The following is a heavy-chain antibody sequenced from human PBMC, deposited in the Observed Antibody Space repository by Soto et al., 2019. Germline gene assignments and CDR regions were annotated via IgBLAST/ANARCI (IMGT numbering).Heavy chain of an antibody. J-gene: IGHJ6*02. Sequence: EFLKISCKGSGYSFTSYWIGWVRQMPGKGLEWMGIIYPGDSDTRYSPSFQGQVTISADKSISTAYLQWSSLKASDTAMYYCARQRGYSGYDTGYGMDVWGQGTTVTVSS. V-gene: IGHV5-51*01. CDR1: GYSFTSYW. CDR2: IYPGDSDT. D-gene: IGHD5-12*01. CDR3: ARQRGYSGYDTGYGMDV.